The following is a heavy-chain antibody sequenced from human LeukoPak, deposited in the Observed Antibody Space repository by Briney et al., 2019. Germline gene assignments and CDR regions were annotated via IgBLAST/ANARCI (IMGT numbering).Heavy chain of an antibody. Sequence: GGSLRLSCAASGFSISNDWMSWVRQAPGKGLEWVARVKSRSAGETTDYAAPVKGRFTISRDDSKNTLYLQMNSLKTEDTAVYYCTLIQGWGSGSYYRDFWGQGTLITVSS. CDR3: TLIQGWGSGSYYRDF. D-gene: IGHD3-10*01. V-gene: IGHV3-15*01. CDR1: GFSISNDW. CDR2: VKSRSAGETT. J-gene: IGHJ4*02.